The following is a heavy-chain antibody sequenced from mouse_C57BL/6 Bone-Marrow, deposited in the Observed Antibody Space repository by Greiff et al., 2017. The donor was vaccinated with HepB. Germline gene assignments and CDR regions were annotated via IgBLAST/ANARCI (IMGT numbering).Heavy chain of an antibody. CDR1: GYAFSSSW. CDR3: ATYSNPYYYAMDY. V-gene: IGHV1-82*01. J-gene: IGHJ4*01. Sequence: QVQLKQSGPELVKPGASVKISCKASGYAFSSSWMNWVKQRPGKGLEWIGRIYPGDGDTNYNGKFKGKATLTADKSSSTAYMQLSSLTSEDSAVYFCATYSNPYYYAMDYWGQGTSVTVSS. D-gene: IGHD2-5*01. CDR2: IYPGDGDT.